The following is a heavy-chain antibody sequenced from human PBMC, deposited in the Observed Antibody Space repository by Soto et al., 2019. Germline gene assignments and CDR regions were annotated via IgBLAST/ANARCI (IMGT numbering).Heavy chain of an antibody. D-gene: IGHD2-2*01. J-gene: IGHJ5*02. V-gene: IGHV1-2*02. Sequence: ASVKVSCKASGYTFTVYYMHCVRQAPGQGLEWMGWINPNSGGTNYAQKFQGRVTMTRDTSISTAYMELSRLRSDDTAVYYCASGDIVVVPAAIIQSWFDPWGQGTLVTVSS. CDR3: ASGDIVVVPAAIIQSWFDP. CDR2: INPNSGGT. CDR1: GYTFTVYY.